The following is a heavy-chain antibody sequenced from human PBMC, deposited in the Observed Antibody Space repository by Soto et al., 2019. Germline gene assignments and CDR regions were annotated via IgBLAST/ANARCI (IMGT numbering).Heavy chain of an antibody. V-gene: IGHV3-30-3*01. J-gene: IGHJ6*02. Sequence: PGGSLRLSCAASGSTFSSYAMHWVRQAPGKGLEWVAVISYDGSNKYYADSVKGRFTISRDNSKNTLYLQMNSLRAEDTAVYYCARDLGRVYGGNSAPDFYYYYGMDVWGQGTTVTVSS. CDR3: ARDLGRVYGGNSAPDFYYYYGMDV. CDR2: ISYDGSNK. CDR1: GSTFSSYA. D-gene: IGHD4-17*01.